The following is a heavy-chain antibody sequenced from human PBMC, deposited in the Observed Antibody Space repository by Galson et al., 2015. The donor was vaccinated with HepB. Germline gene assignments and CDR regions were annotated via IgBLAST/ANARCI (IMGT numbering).Heavy chain of an antibody. CDR3: ARGVVPTGGNLDY. CDR1: GGSLSSSNYF. Sequence: TLSLTCTVSGGSLSSSNYFWSWIRQPAGKGLEWIGRIYTSGITNYVPSLKSRVTMSVDTSKNQFSLRLSSVTAADTAVYYCARGVVPTGGNLDYWGHGTLVTVSS. D-gene: IGHD3-3*01. V-gene: IGHV4-61*02. CDR2: IYTSGIT. J-gene: IGHJ4*01.